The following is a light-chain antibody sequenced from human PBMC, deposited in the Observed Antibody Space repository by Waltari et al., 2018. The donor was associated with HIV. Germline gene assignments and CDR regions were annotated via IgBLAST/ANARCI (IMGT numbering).Light chain of an antibody. CDR3: QRYGRSRT. CDR1: QSVSSTS. J-gene: IGKJ1*01. CDR2: SAS. Sequence: IVLTQSPGTLSLSPGAKATLSCRASQSVSSTSLAWYQQKPGQSPRLLIYSASTRANGIPDRFSGSGSGTDFSLTISRLEPEDFAVYYCQRYGRSRTFGQGTKVEIK. V-gene: IGKV3-20*01.